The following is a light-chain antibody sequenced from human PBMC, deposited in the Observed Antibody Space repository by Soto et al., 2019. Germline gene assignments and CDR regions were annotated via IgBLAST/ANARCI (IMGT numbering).Light chain of an antibody. V-gene: IGLV2-23*02. CDR2: EVS. CDR1: SSDVGSYNL. CDR3: CSYAGSSTLYV. J-gene: IGLJ1*01. Sequence: QSVLTQPASVSGSPGQSITISCTGTSSDVGSYNLVSWYQQHPGKAPKLMIYEVSKRPSGVSNRFSGSKSGGTASLTISGLQAEDEADYYCCSYAGSSTLYVFGTGTKVTVL.